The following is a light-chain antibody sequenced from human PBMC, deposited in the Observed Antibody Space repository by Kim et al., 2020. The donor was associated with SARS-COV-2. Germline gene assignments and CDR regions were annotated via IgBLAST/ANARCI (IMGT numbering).Light chain of an antibody. V-gene: IGLV3-1*01. J-gene: IGLJ1*01. CDR2: QDS. Sequence: VSPRQTASITCSGDKLGDKYACWYQQKPGQSPVLVIYQDSKRPSGIPERFSGSNSGNTSTLTIRGTQAMDEADYYCQAWDSSTAIFGTGTKVTVL. CDR1: KLGDKY. CDR3: QAWDSSTAI.